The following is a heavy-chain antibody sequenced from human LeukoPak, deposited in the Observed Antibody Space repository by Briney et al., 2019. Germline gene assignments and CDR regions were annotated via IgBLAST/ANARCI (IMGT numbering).Heavy chain of an antibody. J-gene: IGHJ4*02. CDR2: INPDGTTT. CDR3: ARVSIGWYSFDY. Sequence: PGGSLRLSCAASGFTFNTYWMHWVRQAPGKGLVWVSRINPDGTTTSYADSVKGRFTISRNNAKDTVYLQMNSLRVEDTAVYYCARVSIGWYSFDYWGQGTLVTVSS. D-gene: IGHD6-19*01. CDR1: GFTFNTYW. V-gene: IGHV3-74*01.